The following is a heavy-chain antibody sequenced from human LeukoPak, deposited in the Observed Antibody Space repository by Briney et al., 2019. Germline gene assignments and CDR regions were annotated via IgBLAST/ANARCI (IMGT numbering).Heavy chain of an antibody. CDR3: ARDLHYYVAMDV. Sequence: GGSLRLSCAASGFTFSDYDMNWVRQAPGKGLEWVSSISSSSIYVSYADSVKGRYTISRDNSKSMLFLQLNSLRAEDTALYYCARDLHYYVAMDVWGQGTTVTVSS. J-gene: IGHJ6*02. D-gene: IGHD3-10*02. CDR2: ISSSSIYV. V-gene: IGHV3-21*04. CDR1: GFTFSDYD.